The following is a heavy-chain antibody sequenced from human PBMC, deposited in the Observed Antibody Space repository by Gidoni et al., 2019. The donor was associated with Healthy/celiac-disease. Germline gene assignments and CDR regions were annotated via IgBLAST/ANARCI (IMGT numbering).Heavy chain of an antibody. CDR1: GFTFSCYA. CDR3: AKAMGGVVVVVAASQEFDY. J-gene: IGHJ4*02. CDR2: ISGSGGST. D-gene: IGHD2-15*01. V-gene: IGHV3-23*01. Sequence: EVQLLESGGGLVQPGGSLRLSCAASGFTFSCYAMSWVRQAPGKGLEWVSAISGSGGSTYYADSVKGRFTISRDNSKNTLYLQMNSLRAEDTAVYYCAKAMGGVVVVVAASQEFDYWGQGTLVTVSS.